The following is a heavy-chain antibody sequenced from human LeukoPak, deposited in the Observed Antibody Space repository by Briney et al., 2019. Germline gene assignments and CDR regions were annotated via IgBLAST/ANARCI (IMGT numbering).Heavy chain of an antibody. CDR3: ARGPRNDP. D-gene: IGHD1-14*01. CDR2: VHPDSGNT. CDR1: GYPFSTWE. J-gene: IGHJ5*02. V-gene: IGHV1-8*01. Sequence: ASVKVSCKTSGYPFSTWEINWVRKAAGQGLEWLGWVHPDSGNTDYAQKFRGRVTMSRDTSTSTAYMELSGLRLDDTAVYFCARGPRNDPWGQGTLVTVSS.